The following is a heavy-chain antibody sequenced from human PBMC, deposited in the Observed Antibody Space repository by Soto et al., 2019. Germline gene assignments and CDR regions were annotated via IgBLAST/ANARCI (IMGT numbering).Heavy chain of an antibody. J-gene: IGHJ4*02. Sequence: GGSLRLSCAASGFTFSSYAMSWVRQAPGKGLEWVSAISGSGGSTYYADSVKGRFTISRDNSKTTLYLQMNSLRAEDTAVYYCAKGSDSSGYRDYFDYWGQGTLVTVSS. CDR1: GFTFSSYA. V-gene: IGHV3-23*01. CDR2: ISGSGGST. CDR3: AKGSDSSGYRDYFDY. D-gene: IGHD3-22*01.